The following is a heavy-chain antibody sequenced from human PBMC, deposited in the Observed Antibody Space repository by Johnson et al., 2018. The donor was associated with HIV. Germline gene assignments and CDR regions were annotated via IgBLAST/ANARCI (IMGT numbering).Heavy chain of an antibody. V-gene: IGHV3-30*03. CDR2: ISYDGSNK. J-gene: IGHJ3*02. CDR3: AREGQEFNDAFDI. Sequence: QVQLVESGGGVVQSGRSLRLSCAASGFTFSSYGMHWVRQAPGKGLEWVAVISYDGSNKYYADSVKGRFTISRDNSKNTLYLQMNSLRAEDTAVYYCAREGQEFNDAFDIWGQGTMVTVSS. D-gene: IGHD3-10*01. CDR1: GFTFSSYG.